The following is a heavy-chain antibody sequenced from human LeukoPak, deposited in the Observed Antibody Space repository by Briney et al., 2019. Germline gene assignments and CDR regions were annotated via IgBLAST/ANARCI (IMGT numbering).Heavy chain of an antibody. D-gene: IGHD2/OR15-2a*01. J-gene: IGHJ3*02. CDR1: GFTVSRNN. Sequence: PGGSLRLSCAASGFTVSRNNMNWVRQAPGKGLEWVSVIYSGGNTYYADSVKDRFTISRDKSKNTLYLQMSGLRTDDTAVYYCARDTENSTYGYGAFDIWAQGTKVTVSS. V-gene: IGHV3-66*01. CDR2: IYSGGNT. CDR3: ARDTENSTYGYGAFDI.